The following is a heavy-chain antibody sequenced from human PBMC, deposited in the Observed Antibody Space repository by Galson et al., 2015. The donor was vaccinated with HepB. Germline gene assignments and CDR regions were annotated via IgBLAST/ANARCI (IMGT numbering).Heavy chain of an antibody. CDR1: GYTFTGYY. V-gene: IGHV1-2*06. Sequence: SVKVSCKASGYTFTGYYMHWVRQAPGQGLEWMGRINPNSGGTNYAQKFQGRVTMTRDTSISTAYMELSRLRSDDTAVYYCARSRFPHSSSWYNWFDPWGQGTLVTVSS. D-gene: IGHD6-13*01. CDR3: ARSRFPHSSSWYNWFDP. CDR2: INPNSGGT. J-gene: IGHJ5*02.